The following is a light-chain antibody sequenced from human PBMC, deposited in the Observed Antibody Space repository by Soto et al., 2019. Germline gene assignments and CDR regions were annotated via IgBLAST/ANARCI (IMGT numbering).Light chain of an antibody. CDR2: RDT. V-gene: IGLV1-40*01. J-gene: IGLJ3*02. Sequence: QSVLTQPPSVSGAPGQRVTISCTGSGSNIGANYNVHWYQQLPGTAPKLLVYRDTSRPSGVPDRFSGSKSGTSASLAITGLQPEDEADYYCQSYDSSLSASVFGGGTKLTV. CDR3: QSYDSSLSASV. CDR1: GSNIGANYN.